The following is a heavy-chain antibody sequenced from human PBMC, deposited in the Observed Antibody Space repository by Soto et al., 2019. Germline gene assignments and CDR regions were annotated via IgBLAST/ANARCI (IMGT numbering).Heavy chain of an antibody. V-gene: IGHV1-58*01. CDR2: IVVGSGNT. CDR3: ARDSCSGGSCYSIVYYYYGMDV. CDR1: GFTFTSSA. Sequence: ASVKVSCKASGFTFTSSAVQWVRQARGQRLEWIGWIVVGSGNTNYAQKFQERVTITRDMSTSTAYMELSSLRSEDTAVYYCARDSCSGGSCYSIVYYYYGMDVWGQGTTVTVSS. J-gene: IGHJ6*02. D-gene: IGHD2-15*01.